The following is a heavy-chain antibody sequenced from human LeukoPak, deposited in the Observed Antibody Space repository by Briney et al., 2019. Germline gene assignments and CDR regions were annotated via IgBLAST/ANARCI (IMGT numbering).Heavy chain of an antibody. CDR1: GGSISSYY. J-gene: IGHJ5*02. CDR3: AREMPPQDEWLGSSNWFDP. CDR2: IYYSGST. V-gene: IGHV4-59*01. Sequence: KPSETLSLTCTVSGGSISSYYWSWIRQPPGKGLEWIAYIYYSGSTNYNPSLKSRVTISVDTSKNQFSLKLSSVTAADTAVYYCAREMPPQDEWLGSSNWFDPWGQGTLVTVSS. D-gene: IGHD3-3*01.